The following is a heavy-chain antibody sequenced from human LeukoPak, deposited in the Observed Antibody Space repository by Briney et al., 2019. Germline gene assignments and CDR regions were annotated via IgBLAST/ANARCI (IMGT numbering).Heavy chain of an antibody. Sequence: ASVKVSCKASGYTFTGYYMHWVRQTPGQGLEWMGWINPNSGGTNYAQKFQGRVTMTRDTSISTAYMELSRLRSDDTAVYYCAREGDSPEGYFDYWGQGTLVTVSS. CDR1: GYTFTGYY. CDR2: INPNSGGT. V-gene: IGHV1-2*02. D-gene: IGHD6-13*01. J-gene: IGHJ4*02. CDR3: AREGDSPEGYFDY.